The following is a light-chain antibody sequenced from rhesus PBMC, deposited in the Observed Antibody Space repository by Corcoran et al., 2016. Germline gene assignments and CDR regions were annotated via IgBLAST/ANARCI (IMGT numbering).Light chain of an antibody. V-gene: IGKV7-13*01. CDR1: ESVSFVVVNL. J-gene: IGKJ2*01. Sequence: DIVLTQSPASLAVSPGQRATITCRASESVSFVVVNLIQWYQKKPGQPTKLLIYQASNQEIGGPPRFSGSGSGTDFTLTINPVEPDDAADYYCLQSKNSPYSFGQGTKVEIK. CDR2: QAS. CDR3: LQSKNSPYS.